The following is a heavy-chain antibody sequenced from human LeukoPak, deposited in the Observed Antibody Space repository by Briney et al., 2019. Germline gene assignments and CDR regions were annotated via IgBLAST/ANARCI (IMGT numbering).Heavy chain of an antibody. CDR2: ITPKSGDT. J-gene: IGHJ4*02. V-gene: IGHV1-2*02. D-gene: IGHD3-3*02. Sequence: ASVTVSCKASGYTFSDFYIHWVRQAPGQGLEYVGWITPKSGDTYSPQRFQGRVTMTRDASISTAYMELSSLRSDDTAVYFCARVRLADERAWAYWGQGTLVTVSS. CDR3: ARVRLADERAWAY. CDR1: GYTFSDFY.